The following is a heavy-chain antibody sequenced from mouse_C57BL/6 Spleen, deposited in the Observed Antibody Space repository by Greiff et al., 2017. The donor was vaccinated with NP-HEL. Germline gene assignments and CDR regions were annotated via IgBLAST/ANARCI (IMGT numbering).Heavy chain of an antibody. CDR3: ARWGGYDGVFAY. J-gene: IGHJ3*01. CDR1: GYTFTSYW. CDR2: IDPSDSYT. Sequence: QVQLQQPGAELVMPGASVKLSCKASGYTFTSYWMHWVKQRPGQGLEWIGEIDPSDSYTNYNQKFKGKSTLTVDKSSSTAYMQLSSLTSEDSAVYYCARWGGYDGVFAYWGQGTLVTVSA. V-gene: IGHV1-69*01. D-gene: IGHD2-2*01.